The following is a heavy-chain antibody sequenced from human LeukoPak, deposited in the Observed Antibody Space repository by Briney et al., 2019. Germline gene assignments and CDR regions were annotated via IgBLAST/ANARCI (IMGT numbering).Heavy chain of an antibody. CDR3: ARRRYYDGSGYLE. D-gene: IGHD3-22*01. CDR2: IYYSGRT. Sequence: DPSETLSLTCSVSGDSVSRSDSYWDWIRQPPGKGLEWIGTIYYSGRTYYSPSLKSRVTMSVDPSNNQFSLNLRSVTAADTALYCCARRRYYDGSGYLEWGQGTLLSVSS. V-gene: IGHV4-39*01. CDR1: GDSVSRSDSY. J-gene: IGHJ1*01.